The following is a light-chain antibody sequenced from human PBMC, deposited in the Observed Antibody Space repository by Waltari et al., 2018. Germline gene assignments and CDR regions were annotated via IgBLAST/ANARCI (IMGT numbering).Light chain of an antibody. CDR3: QQYAGSPIT. V-gene: IGKV3-20*01. J-gene: IGKJ4*01. CDR2: GAS. Sequence: EIVLTQSPCTLSLSPGERATLSCRATPSVSHSNLAWYQQKGGQAPRLLIYGASSRATGIPDRFSGSGSGTDFTLSISRLEPEDYGVYYCQQYAGSPITFGGGTKVEI. CDR1: PSVSHSN.